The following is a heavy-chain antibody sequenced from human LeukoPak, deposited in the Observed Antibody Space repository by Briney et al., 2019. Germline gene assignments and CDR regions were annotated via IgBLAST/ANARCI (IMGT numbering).Heavy chain of an antibody. V-gene: IGHV4-59*12. CDR2: IYHSGST. Sequence: SETLSLTCTVSGGSISSYYWSWIRQPPGKGLEWIGYIYHSGSTYYNPSLKSRVTISVDRSKNQFSLKLSSVTAADTAVYYCARGTYYAFWSGYYYFDYWGQGTLVTVSS. D-gene: IGHD3-3*01. CDR3: ARGTYYAFWSGYYYFDY. J-gene: IGHJ4*02. CDR1: GGSISSYY.